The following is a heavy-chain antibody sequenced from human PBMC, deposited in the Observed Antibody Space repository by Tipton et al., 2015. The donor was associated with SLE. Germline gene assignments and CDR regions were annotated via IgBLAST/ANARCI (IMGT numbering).Heavy chain of an antibody. J-gene: IGHJ5*02. Sequence: SLRLSCSTSGFTFGDYGMTWVRQVPGKGLEWVSGIYWNGRNAGYADVVKGRFTISQDNTGNSLYLQMNSLGVVDSAIYYCARVAGMVDGSPIDHCGQRNLGSVSS. CDR1: GFTFGDYG. V-gene: IGHV3-20*04. CDR2: IYWNGRNA. CDR3: ARVAGMVDGSPIDH. D-gene: IGHD1-26*01.